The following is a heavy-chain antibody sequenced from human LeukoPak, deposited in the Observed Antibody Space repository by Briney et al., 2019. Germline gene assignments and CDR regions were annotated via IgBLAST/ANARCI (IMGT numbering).Heavy chain of an antibody. CDR2: INPSGGST. J-gene: IGHJ4*02. CDR3: ATRIPNSGSYSH. V-gene: IGHV1-46*03. CDR1: GYTFTSYY. D-gene: IGHD1-26*01. Sequence: ASVKVSCKASGYTFTSYYMHWVRQPPGKGLEWMGIINPSGGSTSYAQKFQGRVTMTRDTSTSTVYMELSSLRSEDTAVYYCATRIPNSGSYSHWGQGTLVTVSS.